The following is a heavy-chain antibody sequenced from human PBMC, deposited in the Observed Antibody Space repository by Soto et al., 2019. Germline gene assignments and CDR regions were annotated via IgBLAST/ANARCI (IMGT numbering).Heavy chain of an antibody. Sequence: ASVKVSCKASGYTFTSYGISWVRQAPGQGLEWMGWISAYNGNTNYAQKLQGRVTMTTDTSTSTAYMELRSLRSDDTAVYYCARDAQRGYSGYDQRGRFDYRAQGTLVTVSS. J-gene: IGHJ4*02. CDR1: GYTFTSYG. CDR2: ISAYNGNT. D-gene: IGHD5-12*01. V-gene: IGHV1-18*01. CDR3: ARDAQRGYSGYDQRGRFDY.